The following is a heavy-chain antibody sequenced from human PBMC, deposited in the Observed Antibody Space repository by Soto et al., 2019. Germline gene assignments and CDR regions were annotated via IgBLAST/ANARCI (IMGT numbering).Heavy chain of an antibody. J-gene: IGHJ4*02. CDR2: IYHSGST. V-gene: IGHV4-30-2*01. Sequence: SETLSLTCAVSGGSISSGGYSWSWIRQPPGKGLEWIGYIYHSGSTYYNPSLKSRVTISVDRSKNQFSLKLSSVTAADTAVYYCARALGDYYDSSGTPRNWGQGTLVTVSS. CDR1: GGSISSGGYS. D-gene: IGHD3-22*01. CDR3: ARALGDYYDSSGTPRN.